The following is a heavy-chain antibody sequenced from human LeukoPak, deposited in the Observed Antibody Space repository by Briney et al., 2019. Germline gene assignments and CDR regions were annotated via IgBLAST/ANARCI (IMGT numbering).Heavy chain of an antibody. CDR3: ARVRKYSSGWYDAFDI. V-gene: IGHV3-33*01. D-gene: IGHD6-19*01. Sequence: PGGSLRLSCAASGFTFSNYGKHWVRQAPGKGLEWVAVIWHNGRNKYYADSVKGRFTTSRDNSKNTLYLQMNSLRAEDTAVYYCARVRKYSSGWYDAFDIWGQGTMVTVSS. CDR1: GFTFSNYG. J-gene: IGHJ3*02. CDR2: IWHNGRNK.